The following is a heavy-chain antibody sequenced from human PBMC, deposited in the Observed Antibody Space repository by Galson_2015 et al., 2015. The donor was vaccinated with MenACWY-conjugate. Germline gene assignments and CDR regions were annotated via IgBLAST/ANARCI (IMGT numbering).Heavy chain of an antibody. V-gene: IGHV5-51*01. CDR3: ARHPPGGRGMDV. CDR2: IYPVNSNI. D-gene: IGHD1-26*01. J-gene: IGHJ6*02. Sequence: WMGIIYPVNSNIRYSPSFQDQVTISADESISTAYLQWSSLKASDTATYYCARHPPGGRGMDVWGRGTTVTVSS.